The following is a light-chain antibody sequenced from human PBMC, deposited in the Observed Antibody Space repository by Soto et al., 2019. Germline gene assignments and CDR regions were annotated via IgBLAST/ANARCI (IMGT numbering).Light chain of an antibody. Sequence: QPVLTQPPSASGTPGQRVTISCSGSSSNIGSNTVTWYQQLPGTAPKLLIYSNNQRPSGVPDRFSGSKSGTSASLAISGLQSEDEADYYCAAWDDSLNVVFGGGTKVTVL. J-gene: IGLJ2*01. CDR2: SNN. CDR1: SSNIGSNT. V-gene: IGLV1-44*01. CDR3: AAWDDSLNVV.